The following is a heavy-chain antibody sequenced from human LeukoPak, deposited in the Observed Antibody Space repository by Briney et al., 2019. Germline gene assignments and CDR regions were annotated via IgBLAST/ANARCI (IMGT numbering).Heavy chain of an antibody. V-gene: IGHV4-30-2*01. CDR3: ARGIAAALGY. CDR2: IYHSGNT. CDR1: GGSISSGGYY. D-gene: IGHD6-13*01. J-gene: IGHJ4*02. Sequence: PSQTLSLTCTVSGGSISSGGYYWNWIRQPPGKGLEWIGYIYHSGNTYYNPSLKSRVTISVDRSMNQFSLKLNSVTAADTAVYYCARGIAAALGYWGQGTLVTVSS.